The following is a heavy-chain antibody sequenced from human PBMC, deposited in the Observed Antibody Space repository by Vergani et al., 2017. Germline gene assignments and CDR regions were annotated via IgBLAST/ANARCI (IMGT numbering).Heavy chain of an antibody. CDR1: GGSISSGSYY. CDR2: IYTTGST. CDR3: AGDYYGSGGTGLSRGVNWFDP. V-gene: IGHV4-61*02. J-gene: IGHJ5*02. Sequence: QVQLQESGPGLVKPSQTLSLTCTVSGGSISSGSYYWTWIRQPAGKGLEWIGRIYTTGSTNYNPSLKSRVTISIDTPKNQFSLKLSSVTAADTAVYYCAGDYYGSGGTGLSRGVNWFDPWGQGTPLTVSS. D-gene: IGHD3-10*01.